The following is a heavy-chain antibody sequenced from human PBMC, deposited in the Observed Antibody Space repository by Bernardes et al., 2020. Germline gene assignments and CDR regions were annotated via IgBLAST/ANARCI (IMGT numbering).Heavy chain of an antibody. CDR1: GYTFTSYA. D-gene: IGHD1-26*01. CDR2: INTNTGNP. J-gene: IGHJ6*03. V-gene: IGHV7-4-1*02. CDR3: ARVGSKGWELLDYYYYYMDV. Sequence: ASVKVSCKASGYTFTSYAMNWVRQAPGQGLEWMGWINTNTGNPTYAQGFTGRFVFSLDTSVSTAYLQISSLKAEDTAVYYCARVGSKGWELLDYYYYYMDVWGKGTTVTVSS.